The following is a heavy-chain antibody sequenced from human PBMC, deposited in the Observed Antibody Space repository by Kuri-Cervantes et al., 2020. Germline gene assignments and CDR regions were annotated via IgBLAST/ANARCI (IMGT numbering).Heavy chain of an antibody. J-gene: IGHJ4*02. D-gene: IGHD3-10*01. CDR3: ARAHDYYGSGSYLGY. Sequence: ASVKVSCKASGYTFTSYYMHWVRQAPGQGLEWMGIINPSGGSTSYAQKFQGRVTMTRDTSTSIVYMELSSLRSEDTAVYYCARAHDYYGSGSYLGYWGQGTLVTVSS. V-gene: IGHV1-46*01. CDR1: GYTFTSYY. CDR2: INPSGGST.